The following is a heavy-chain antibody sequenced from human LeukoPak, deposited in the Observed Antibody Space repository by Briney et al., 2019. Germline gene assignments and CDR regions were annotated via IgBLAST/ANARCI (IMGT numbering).Heavy chain of an antibody. J-gene: IGHJ4*02. CDR3: ARHSSSWYPDY. Sequence: SETLSLTCTVSGGSIRSYYWSWIRQPPGKGLEWIGYIHYTGSTNYNPSLKSRVTISVDTSKNQFSLQLSSVTATDTAVYFCARHSSSWYPDYWGQGTLVTISS. CDR1: GGSIRSYY. V-gene: IGHV4-59*08. CDR2: IHYTGST. D-gene: IGHD6-13*01.